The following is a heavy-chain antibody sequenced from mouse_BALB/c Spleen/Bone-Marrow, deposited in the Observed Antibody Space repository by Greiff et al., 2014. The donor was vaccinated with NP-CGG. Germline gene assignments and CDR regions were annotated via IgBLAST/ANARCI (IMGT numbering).Heavy chain of an antibody. Sequence: VQLQQSWAELVKPGASVKMSCKASGYTFTSYWMHWVKQRPGQGLEWIGVIDPSDSYTSYNQKFKGKATLTVDTSSSTAYMQLSSLTSEDSAVYYCTIYYRSFAYWGQGTLVTVSA. J-gene: IGHJ3*01. V-gene: IGHV1S127*01. CDR1: GYTFTSYW. CDR2: IDPSDSYT. D-gene: IGHD2-14*01. CDR3: TIYYRSFAY.